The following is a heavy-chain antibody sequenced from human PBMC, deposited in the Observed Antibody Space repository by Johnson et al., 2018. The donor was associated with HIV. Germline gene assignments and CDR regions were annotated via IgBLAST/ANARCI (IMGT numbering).Heavy chain of an antibody. J-gene: IGHJ3*02. D-gene: IGHD6-6*01. CDR1: GFTFSNAW. V-gene: IGHV3-30*18. CDR2: ISYDGSNE. Sequence: VQLVESGGGLVQPGGSLRLSCAASGFTFSNAWMSWVRQAPGKGLEWVAVISYDGSNEFYADSVEGRFTISRDNSKNTLYLQMNSLRAEDTAVYYCAKVSQQQLGAFDIWGQGTMVTVSS. CDR3: AKVSQQQLGAFDI.